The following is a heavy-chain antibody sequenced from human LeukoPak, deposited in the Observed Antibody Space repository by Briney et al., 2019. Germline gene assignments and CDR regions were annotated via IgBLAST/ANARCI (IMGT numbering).Heavy chain of an antibody. CDR3: ARSVTMVRGVLRYFDY. V-gene: IGHV4-30-2*01. CDR1: GGSISSGGYS. CDR2: VYHSGST. J-gene: IGHJ4*02. Sequence: TSQTLSLTCAVSGGSISSGGYSWSWIRQPPGKGLEWIGYVYHSGSTYYNPSLKSRVTISVDRSKNQFSLKLSSVTAADTAVYYCARSVTMVRGVLRYFDYWGQGTLVTVSS. D-gene: IGHD3-10*01.